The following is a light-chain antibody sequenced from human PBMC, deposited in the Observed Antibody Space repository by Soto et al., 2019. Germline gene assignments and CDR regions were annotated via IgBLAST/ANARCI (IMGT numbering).Light chain of an antibody. CDR2: AAS. CDR3: QQANSFPLP. Sequence: DIQMTQYPSSVSASVGDRVTITCRASQDISNLLAWYQQKPGKAPKLLIYAASSLQSGVPSRFSGSGSGTDFTLAISSLQPDDFATYYFQQANSFPLPFGGGTQVELK. J-gene: IGKJ4*01. CDR1: QDISNL. V-gene: IGKV1-12*01.